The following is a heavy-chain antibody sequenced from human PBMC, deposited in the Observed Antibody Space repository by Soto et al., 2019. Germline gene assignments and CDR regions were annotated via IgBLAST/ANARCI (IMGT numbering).Heavy chain of an antibody. CDR1: GGSVSSCCNY. Sequence: QPQLQESGPGLVKPSETLSLTCTVSGGSVSSCCNYWGWVRQPPGKGLEWIGSIHNSGSTSYNPSLRSRVTISVDTPRNQFSLTLTSVTAADTAVYYCARGLSSPSATGIWGPGILVTVSS. CDR2: IHNSGST. V-gene: IGHV4-39*01. CDR3: ARGLSSPSATGI. D-gene: IGHD6-6*01. J-gene: IGHJ4*02.